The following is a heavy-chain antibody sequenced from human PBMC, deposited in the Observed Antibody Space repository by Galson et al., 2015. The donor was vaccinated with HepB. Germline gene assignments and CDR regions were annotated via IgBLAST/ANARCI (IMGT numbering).Heavy chain of an antibody. CDR1: GFTFSSYW. D-gene: IGHD5-18*01. CDR3: ARVAQPVQLWFYRPKYYFDY. Sequence: SLRLSCAASGFTFSSYWMSWVRQAPGKGLEWVANIKQDGSEKYYVDSVKGRFTISRDNAKNSLYLQMNSLRAEDTAVYYCARVAQPVQLWFYRPKYYFDYWGQGTLVTVSS. CDR2: IKQDGSEK. J-gene: IGHJ4*02. V-gene: IGHV3-7*03.